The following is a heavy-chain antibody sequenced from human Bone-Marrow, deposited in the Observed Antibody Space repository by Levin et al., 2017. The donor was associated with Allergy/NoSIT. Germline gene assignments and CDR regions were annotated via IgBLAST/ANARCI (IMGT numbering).Heavy chain of an antibody. D-gene: IGHD5-12*01. CDR1: GSMFTNYW. CDR2: IYPDDSDT. Sequence: GGSLRLSCKTSGSMFTNYWIAWVRQMPGKGLEWMGTIYPDDSDTRYRSTFEGLVDISVDKSTNTAYLQWTSLRMSDTGMYFCAKSIYRGYENDAFDLWGQGTMVIVSS. CDR3: AKSIYRGYENDAFDL. V-gene: IGHV5-51*01. J-gene: IGHJ3*01.